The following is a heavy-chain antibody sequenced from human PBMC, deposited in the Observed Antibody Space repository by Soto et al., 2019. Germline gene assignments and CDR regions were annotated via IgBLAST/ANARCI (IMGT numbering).Heavy chain of an antibody. J-gene: IGHJ4*02. V-gene: IGHV4-59*01. CDR3: ARSSRRYQFDY. CDR1: GGSISSYF. D-gene: IGHD2-2*01. CDR2: IYDSGST. Sequence: SETLYLTCTVSGGSISSYFWSWIRQPPGKELQWIGYIYDSGSTNYNPSLKSRVTFSVDTSKNQFSLKLSSVTAADTAVYYCARSSRRYQFDYWGQGTLVTVSS.